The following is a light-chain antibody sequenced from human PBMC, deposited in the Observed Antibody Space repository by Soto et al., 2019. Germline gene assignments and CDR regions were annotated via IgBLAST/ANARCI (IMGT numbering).Light chain of an antibody. CDR1: QNINNW. J-gene: IGKJ3*01. CDR3: QQYDGN. CDR2: DAS. V-gene: IGKV1-5*01. Sequence: DIQLTQSPSTLSASVGDRVTLTCRASQNINNWLAWYQQKPGKAPKVLIYDASSLESGVPSSFSGSGSGTEFTLTISRLQPDDFASYYCQQYDGNFGPGTKVDIK.